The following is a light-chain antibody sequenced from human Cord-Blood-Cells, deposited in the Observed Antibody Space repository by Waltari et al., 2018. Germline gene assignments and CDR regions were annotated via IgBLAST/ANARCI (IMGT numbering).Light chain of an antibody. J-gene: IGKJ5*01. Sequence: IVLTQSPLFLHVPPGDPASISCRSSQSLLHSHGYHYLDWYLQEPGQSPQLLNYVGSKLASGVPDRFSGSGSGTYFTLNICRVEAEDVGVHYWKQALQTPFTFGQGTRLEIK. CDR1: QSLLHSHGYHY. CDR3: KQALQTPFT. V-gene: IGKV2-28*01. CDR2: VGS.